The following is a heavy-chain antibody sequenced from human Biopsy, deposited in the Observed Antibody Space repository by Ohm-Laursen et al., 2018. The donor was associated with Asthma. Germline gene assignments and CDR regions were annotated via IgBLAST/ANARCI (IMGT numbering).Heavy chain of an antibody. CDR2: IIPIFGPT. CDR1: GGTFSSNS. V-gene: IGHV1-69*13. J-gene: IGHJ4*02. CDR3: ATPPVGTISYFDS. Sequence: SVKVSCKASGGTFSSNSINWVRQAPGQGLEWMGRIIPIFGPTNYAQKFQGRVTITADESTTTAYMELSSLRSEDTAVYFCATPPVGTISYFDSWGQGTLVTVSS. D-gene: IGHD1-26*01.